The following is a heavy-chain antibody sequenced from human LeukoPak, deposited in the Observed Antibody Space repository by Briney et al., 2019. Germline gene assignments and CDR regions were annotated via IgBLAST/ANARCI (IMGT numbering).Heavy chain of an antibody. CDR2: ISTSGST. Sequence: PSETLSLTCTVSGGSFSIYNWSWIRQSAGKGLEWIGHISTSGSTNYSPSLKSRVTISVDKSKNQFYLRLTSATAADTAVYYCARVNSSGSFLDYWGQGTLVTVSS. J-gene: IGHJ4*02. CDR3: ARVNSSGSFLDY. V-gene: IGHV4-4*07. D-gene: IGHD3-22*01. CDR1: GGSFSIYN.